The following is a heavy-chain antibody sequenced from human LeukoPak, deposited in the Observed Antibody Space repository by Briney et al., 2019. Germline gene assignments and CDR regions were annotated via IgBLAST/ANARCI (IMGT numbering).Heavy chain of an antibody. CDR1: GFTFSSYG. D-gene: IGHD3-10*01. J-gene: IGHJ6*02. CDR2: ISYDGRNK. V-gene: IGHV3-30*18. CDR3: AKDHMDRGVKGYYYYGMDV. Sequence: PGRFLRLSCAASGFTFSSYGMHWVRQAPGKGLEWVAVISYDGRNKYYADSVKGRFTISRDNSKNTLYLQMNSLRVEDTAVYYCAKDHMDRGVKGYYYYGMDVWGQGTTVTVSS.